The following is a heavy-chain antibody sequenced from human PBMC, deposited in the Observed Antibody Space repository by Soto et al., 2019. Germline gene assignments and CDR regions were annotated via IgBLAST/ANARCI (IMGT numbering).Heavy chain of an antibody. CDR3: ARYLISGYDSYYFDY. J-gene: IGHJ4*02. V-gene: IGHV4-38-2*01. CDR1: GYLISSAYY. D-gene: IGHD3-22*01. Sequence: SETLSLTCSVSGYLISSAYYWGWIRQTPGKGLEWLVSIDYSGRRYYNPSLKSRVSTSVDLSKNQFSLNLRSVTAADTAVYFCARYLISGYDSYYFDYWGQGTMVTVSS. CDR2: IDYSGRR.